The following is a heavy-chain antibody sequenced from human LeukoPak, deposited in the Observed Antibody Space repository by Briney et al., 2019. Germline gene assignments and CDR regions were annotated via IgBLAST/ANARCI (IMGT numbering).Heavy chain of an antibody. CDR3: ARSSRIYVWGSYRPDYFDY. D-gene: IGHD3-16*02. V-gene: IGHV4-59*01. CDR1: GGSISSYY. Sequence: PSETLSLTCSVSGGSISSYYWSWIRQSPGEGLEWIGYIYYSGTTNYNPSLKSRVTISVDTSKNQFTLKLSSVTAADTAVYYCARSSRIYVWGSYRPDYFDYWGQGTLVTVSS. J-gene: IGHJ4*02. CDR2: IYYSGTT.